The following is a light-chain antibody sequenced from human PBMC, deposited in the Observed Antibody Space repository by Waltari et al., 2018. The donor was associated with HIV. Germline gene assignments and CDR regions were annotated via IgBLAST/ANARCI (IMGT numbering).Light chain of an antibody. CDR1: QSITSNY. J-gene: IGKJ2*01. CDR2: GAS. V-gene: IGKV3-20*01. Sequence: EVVLTQSPGTLSLSPGERATLSCRASQSITSNYLAWYQQIPGQAPRLLIYGASNRATGIPDRFSGSGSGGSGTDFTLTISRLEPEDFAVYYCQRYGGAPRYTFGQGTRLEI. CDR3: QRYGGAPRYT.